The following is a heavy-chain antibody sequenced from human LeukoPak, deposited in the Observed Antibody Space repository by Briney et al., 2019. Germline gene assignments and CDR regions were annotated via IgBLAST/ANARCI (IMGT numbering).Heavy chain of an antibody. CDR1: GYTFTGYY. D-gene: IGHD6-13*01. CDR3: ARQGVTAAENNYFYYYMDF. CDR2: INPNSGGT. V-gene: IGHV1-2*02. J-gene: IGHJ6*03. Sequence: GASVKVSCKASGYTFTGYYMHWVRQAPGQGLEWMGWINPNSGGTNYAQKFQGRVTMTRDTSISTAYMELSRLRSDDTAVYYCARQGVTAAENNYFYYYMDFWGKGTTVTVSS.